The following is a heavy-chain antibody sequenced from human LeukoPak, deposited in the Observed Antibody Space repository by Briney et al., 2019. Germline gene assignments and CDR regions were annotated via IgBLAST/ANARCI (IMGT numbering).Heavy chain of an antibody. Sequence: GGSLRLSCAASGFTFSSYAMHWVRQAPGKGLEYVSAISSNGGSTYYANSVKGRFTISRDNSKNTLYLQMGSLRAEDMAMYYCARGGNYPNWFDPWGQGTLVTVSS. J-gene: IGHJ5*02. CDR2: ISSNGGST. D-gene: IGHD4-11*01. CDR3: ARGGNYPNWFDP. CDR1: GFTFSSYA. V-gene: IGHV3-64*01.